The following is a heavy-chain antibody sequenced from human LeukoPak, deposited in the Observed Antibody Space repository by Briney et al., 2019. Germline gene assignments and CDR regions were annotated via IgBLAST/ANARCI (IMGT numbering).Heavy chain of an antibody. CDR1: DGPISSSGYY. V-gene: IGHV4-39*07. CDR2: IYYSGTT. Sequence: NPSETLSLTCTVSDGPISSSGYYWGWIRQSPGKGLEWIGSIYYSGTTHYTPSLKSRVATSVDTSKNQFSLKLSSVTAAGTAVYYCARTAPTMLEVTKTYYYDYWGPGILVTVSS. CDR3: ARTAPTMLEVTKTYYYDY. J-gene: IGHJ4*02. D-gene: IGHD5-12*01.